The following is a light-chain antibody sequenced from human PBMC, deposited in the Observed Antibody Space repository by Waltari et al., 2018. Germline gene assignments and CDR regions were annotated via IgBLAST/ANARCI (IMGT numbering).Light chain of an antibody. CDR2: AAS. J-gene: IGKJ2*01. V-gene: IGKV3-15*01. CDR3: QQYNNWRPYT. CDR1: QSVSSN. Sequence: EILMTQSPATLSVSPGERATLSCRASQSVSSNLAWYQQKPGQAPRLLIFAASTRATGIPARFSGRWSGTEFTLTISSLQSEDFAFYYCQQYNNWRPYTFGQGTKLEIK.